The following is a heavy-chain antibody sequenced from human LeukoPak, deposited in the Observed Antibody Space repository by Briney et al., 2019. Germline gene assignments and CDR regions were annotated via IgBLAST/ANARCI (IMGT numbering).Heavy chain of an antibody. D-gene: IGHD3-22*01. CDR1: GFTFSSYS. CDR3: AREAYYYDSSGYVHDAFDI. V-gene: IGHV3-21*01. Sequence: GGSLRLSCAASGFTFSSYSMNWVRQAPGKGLEWVSSISSRSSYIYHADSVKGRFTISRDNAKNSLYLQMNSLRAEDTAVYYCAREAYYYDSSGYVHDAFDIWGQGTVVTVSS. J-gene: IGHJ3*02. CDR2: ISSRSSYI.